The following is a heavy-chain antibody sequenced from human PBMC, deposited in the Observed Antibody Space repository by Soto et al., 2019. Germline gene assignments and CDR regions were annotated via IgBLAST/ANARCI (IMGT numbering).Heavy chain of an antibody. CDR2: VWYDGSNK. J-gene: IGHJ3*02. Sequence: QVQLVESGGGVVQPGRSLRLSCAASGFTFSSYGMHWVRQAPGKGLEWVAVVWYDGSNKYYADSVKGRFPISRDNSKNSLYLQMNSLRAEDTAVYYCARESSMGAFDSLGQVTMVTVSS. D-gene: IGHD1-26*01. V-gene: IGHV3-33*01. CDR1: GFTFSSYG. CDR3: ARESSMGAFDS.